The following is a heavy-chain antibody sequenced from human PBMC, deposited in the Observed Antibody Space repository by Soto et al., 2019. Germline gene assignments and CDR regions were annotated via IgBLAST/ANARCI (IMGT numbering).Heavy chain of an antibody. CDR1: GGSIISNNW. V-gene: IGHV4-4*02. CDR2: IFQSGTT. Sequence: PSETLSLTCIVSGGSIISNNWWSWVRQPPGKGLEWIGEIFQSGTTKYNPSLKSRVTISVDKSKNNFSLKVTSVTAADTAVYYCARVPFSTSPDYYYYYYGMDVWGQGTTVTVSS. J-gene: IGHJ6*02. CDR3: ARVPFSTSPDYYYYYYGMDV. D-gene: IGHD2-2*01.